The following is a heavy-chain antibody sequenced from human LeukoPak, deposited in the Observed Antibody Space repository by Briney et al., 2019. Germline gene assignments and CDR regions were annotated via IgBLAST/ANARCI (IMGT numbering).Heavy chain of an antibody. CDR2: ISSTGGTI. V-gene: IGHV3-48*01. CDR1: GFTFRNYL. D-gene: IGHD3-9*01. Sequence: GRSLRLSCAASGFTFRNYLMNWVRQAPAKGLEWVSIISSTGGTIYYADSVKGRFTVSRDNGKNSLYLQMNSLRAEDTAVYYCAKDRPIRYRDHIDYWGQGTLVTVSS. CDR3: AKDRPIRYRDHIDY. J-gene: IGHJ4*02.